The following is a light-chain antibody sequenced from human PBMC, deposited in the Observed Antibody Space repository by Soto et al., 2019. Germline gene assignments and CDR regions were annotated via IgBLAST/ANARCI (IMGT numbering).Light chain of an antibody. CDR3: QQYNNWPIT. Sequence: EIVLTQSPGTLSLFPGERATLSCLASQSVSNNYLAWYQQKPGQAPRPLIYDASNRATGIPARFSGSGSGTDFTLTISSLEPEDFAVYYCQQYNNWPITFGQGTRLEIK. J-gene: IGKJ5*01. CDR2: DAS. V-gene: IGKV3-11*01. CDR1: QSVSNNY.